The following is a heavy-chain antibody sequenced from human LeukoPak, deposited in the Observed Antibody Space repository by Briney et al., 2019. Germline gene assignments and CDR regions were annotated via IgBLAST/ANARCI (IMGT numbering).Heavy chain of an antibody. CDR1: GGSINPYQ. CDR2: IYYSGST. J-gene: IGHJ6*03. Sequence: SSETLSLTCTVSGGSINPYQWSWIRQPPGKGLEWIGYIYYSGSTNYNPSLKSRVTISVDTSKNQFSLKLSSVTAADTAVYYCARNPNNYYYYMDVWGKGTTVTVSS. CDR3: ARNPNNYYYYMDV. V-gene: IGHV4-59*01.